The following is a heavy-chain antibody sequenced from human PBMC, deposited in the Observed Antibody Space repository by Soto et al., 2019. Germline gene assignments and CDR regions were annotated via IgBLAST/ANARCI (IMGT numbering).Heavy chain of an antibody. J-gene: IGHJ6*02. V-gene: IGHV3-7*01. CDR1: GLTFSSYW. CDR2: IKQDGSEK. D-gene: IGHD1-26*01. CDR3: ARDFVVGGPTINYYYGMDV. Sequence: AGGSLRLSCAASGLTFSSYWMSWVRQAPGKGLEWVANIKQDGSEKYYVDSVKGRFTISRDNAKNTLYLQMNSLGAEDTAVYYCARDFVVGGPTINYYYGMDVWGQGTTVTVSS.